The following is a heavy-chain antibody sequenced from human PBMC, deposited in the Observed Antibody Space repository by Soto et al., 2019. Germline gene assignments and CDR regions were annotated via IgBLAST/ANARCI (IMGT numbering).Heavy chain of an antibody. CDR2: IWYDGSNK. Sequence: PGGSLRLSCAASGFTFSSYGMHWVRQAPGKGLEWVAVIWYDGSNKYYADSVKGRFTISRDNSKNTLYLQMNSLRAEDTAVYYCARAILMTTPEIYGMDVWGQGTTVTVSS. V-gene: IGHV3-33*01. J-gene: IGHJ6*02. CDR3: ARAILMTTPEIYGMDV. CDR1: GFTFSSYG. D-gene: IGHD3-16*01.